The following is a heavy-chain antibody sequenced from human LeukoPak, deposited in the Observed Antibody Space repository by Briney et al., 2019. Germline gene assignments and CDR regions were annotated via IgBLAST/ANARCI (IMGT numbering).Heavy chain of an antibody. J-gene: IGHJ4*02. CDR1: GFTFSSYS. V-gene: IGHV3-53*01. CDR2: MYSGGAT. CDR3: ARARGYAIEY. D-gene: IGHD5-12*01. Sequence: GGSLRLSWAASGFTFSSYSMNWVRQAPGKGLEWVSIMYSGGATYYADSVKGRFTVSRDNSKNTLYLLMNSLRAEDTAVYHCARARGYAIEYWGQGILVTVSS.